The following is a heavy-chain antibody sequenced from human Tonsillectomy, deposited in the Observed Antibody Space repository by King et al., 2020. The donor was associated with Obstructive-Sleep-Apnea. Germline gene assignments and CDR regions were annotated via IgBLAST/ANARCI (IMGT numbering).Heavy chain of an antibody. CDR2: LSASGGNT. CDR3: AGGDWGHPYYFDY. D-gene: IGHD2-21*01. J-gene: IGHJ4*02. Sequence: VQLVESGGGLVQPGGSLRLSCSASGFTFTTYAMSWVRQAPGKGLEWVSALSASGGNTFYADSVKGRFTISRDNSKNTLYLQMNSLRAEDTAVYYCAGGDWGHPYYFDYWGQGTLVTVSS. CDR1: GFTFTTYA. V-gene: IGHV3-23*04.